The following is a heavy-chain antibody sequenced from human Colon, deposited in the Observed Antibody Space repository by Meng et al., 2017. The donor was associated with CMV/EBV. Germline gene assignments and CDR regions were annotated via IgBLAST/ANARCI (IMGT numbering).Heavy chain of an antibody. Sequence: SETLSLTCAVYGGSFSGYYWSWIRQPPGKGLEWIGEINHSGSTNYNPSLKSRVTISVDTSKNQFSLKLSSVTAADTAVYYCARDPYDFWSGAPFWGRGTLVTVSS. D-gene: IGHD3-3*01. CDR3: ARDPYDFWSGAPF. V-gene: IGHV4-34*01. J-gene: IGHJ4*02. CDR2: INHSGST. CDR1: GGSFSGYY.